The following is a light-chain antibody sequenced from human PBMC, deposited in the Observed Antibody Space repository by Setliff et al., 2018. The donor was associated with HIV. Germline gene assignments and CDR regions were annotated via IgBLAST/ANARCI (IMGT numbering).Light chain of an antibody. CDR2: DVS. Sequence: QSVLAQPASVSGSPGQSITISCTGISSDVGTYNFVSWYQQHPGKAPKLMIYDVSNRLSGVSTRFSGSKSGNTASLTISWLQAEDEADYYCSSYTSSTPLYVFGTGTKVTVL. J-gene: IGLJ1*01. CDR3: SSYTSSTPLYV. V-gene: IGLV2-14*03. CDR1: SSDVGTYNF.